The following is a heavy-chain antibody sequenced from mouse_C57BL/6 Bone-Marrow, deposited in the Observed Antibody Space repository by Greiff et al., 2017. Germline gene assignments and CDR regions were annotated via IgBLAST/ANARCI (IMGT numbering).Heavy chain of an antibody. D-gene: IGHD1-1*01. J-gene: IGHJ3*01. V-gene: IGHV5-6*01. Sequence: EVKLMESGGDLVKPGGSLKLSCAASGFTFSSYGMSWVRQTPDKRLEWVATISSGGSYTYYPDSVKGRFTISRDNAKNTLYLQMSSLKSEDTAMYYCARQDSGSGTWFAYWGKGTLVTVSA. CDR1: GFTFSSYG. CDR3: ARQDSGSGTWFAY. CDR2: ISSGGSYT.